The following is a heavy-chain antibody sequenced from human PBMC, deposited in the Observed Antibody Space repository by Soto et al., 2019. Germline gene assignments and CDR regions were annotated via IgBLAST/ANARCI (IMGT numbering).Heavy chain of an antibody. Sequence: GGSLRLSCAASGFTVSSNYMSWVRQAPGKGLEWVSVIYSGGSTYYADSVKGRFTISRDNSKNTLYLQMNSLRAEDTAVYYCARDRYSGYYYYGMDVWGQGTTVTVSS. CDR2: IYSGGST. CDR1: GFTVSSNY. D-gene: IGHD3-10*01. J-gene: IGHJ6*02. V-gene: IGHV3-53*01. CDR3: ARDRYSGYYYYGMDV.